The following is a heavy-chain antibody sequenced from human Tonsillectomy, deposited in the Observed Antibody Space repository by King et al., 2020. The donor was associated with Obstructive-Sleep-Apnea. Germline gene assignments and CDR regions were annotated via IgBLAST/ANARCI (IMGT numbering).Heavy chain of an antibody. D-gene: IGHD2-2*01. Sequence: HVQLQESGPGLVKPSETLSLTCTVSGGSISSYYWSWIRQPPGKGLEWIGYIYYSGSTNYNPSLKSRVTISVDTSKNQFSLKLSSVTAADTAVYYCASGHQLLGIDYWGQGTLVTVSS. CDR3: ASGHQLLGIDY. CDR2: IYYSGST. CDR1: GGSISSYY. J-gene: IGHJ4*02. V-gene: IGHV4-59*01.